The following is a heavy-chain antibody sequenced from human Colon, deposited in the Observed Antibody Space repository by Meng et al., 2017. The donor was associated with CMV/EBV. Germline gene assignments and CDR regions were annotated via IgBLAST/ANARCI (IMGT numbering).Heavy chain of an antibody. CDR3: ARDWEAAWNTVITDY. D-gene: IGHD1/OR15-1a*01. V-gene: IGHV1-18*01. CDR2: IGAQTGNT. CDR1: GYRFSSYG. J-gene: IGHJ4*02. Sequence: QVQVVQSGDEVKKPGASVKVSCKASGYRFSSYGFSWVRQAPGQGLEWMGWIGAQTGNTNYAQKFQDRVTMTTDMSTSTSYMELRSLRSDDTAVYYCARDWEAAWNTVITDYWGQGTLVTVSS.